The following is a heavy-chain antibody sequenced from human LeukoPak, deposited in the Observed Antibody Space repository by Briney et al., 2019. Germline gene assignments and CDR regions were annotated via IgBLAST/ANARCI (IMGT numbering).Heavy chain of an antibody. CDR2: IDYDGTTT. CDR3: THLGWFDP. V-gene: IGHV3-74*01. Sequence: GGSLRLSCAASGFSLSTFWMHWVRQAPGKGLVWGSRIDYDGTTTTYADSVKGRFTISIDNAKNTLYLQMNSLRAEDTAVYYCTHLGWFDPWGQGTLVTVSS. J-gene: IGHJ5*02. CDR1: GFSLSTFW.